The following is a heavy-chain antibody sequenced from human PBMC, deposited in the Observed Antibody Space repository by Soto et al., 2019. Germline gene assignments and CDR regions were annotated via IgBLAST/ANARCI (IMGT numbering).Heavy chain of an antibody. D-gene: IGHD3-9*01. CDR2: ISGSGGST. Sequence: GGSLRLSCAASGFTFSSYAMSWVRQAPGKGLEWVSAISGSGGSTYYADSVKGRFTISRDNSKNTLYLQMNSLRAVDTAVYYCAKTYYDILTGYDRYFDYWGQGTLVTVSS. CDR1: GFTFSSYA. J-gene: IGHJ4*02. CDR3: AKTYYDILTGYDRYFDY. V-gene: IGHV3-23*01.